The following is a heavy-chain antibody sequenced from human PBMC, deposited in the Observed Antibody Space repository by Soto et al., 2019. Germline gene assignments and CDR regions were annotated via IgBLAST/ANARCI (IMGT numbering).Heavy chain of an antibody. J-gene: IGHJ5*02. CDR2: IYYSGST. Sequence: PSETLSLTCTVSDGSISSSSYYWGWIRQPPGKGLEWIGSIYYSGSTYYNPSLKSRVTISVDTSKNQFSLKLSSVTAADTAVYYCARLGIVVFWSCYCIQGNRLSPCSQGT. V-gene: IGHV4-39*01. CDR1: DGSISSSSYY. CDR3: ARLGIVVFWSCYCIQGNRLSP. D-gene: IGHD3-3*01.